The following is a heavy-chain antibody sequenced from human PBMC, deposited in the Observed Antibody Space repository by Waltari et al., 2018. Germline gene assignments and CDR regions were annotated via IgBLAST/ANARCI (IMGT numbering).Heavy chain of an antibody. CDR1: GGAISDYY. J-gene: IGHJ4*02. Sequence: QVKLQQWGEGLVKPSETLSLTCAVYGGAISDYYYWSWIRQPPGKGLEWVGSIYGYGANTNYNPSLKNRVTISKDTSKNQFSLKLTSVTAADTAVYYCVKLTDVWGPGVLVTVAS. CDR3: VKLTDV. V-gene: IGHV4-59*12. CDR2: IYGYGANT.